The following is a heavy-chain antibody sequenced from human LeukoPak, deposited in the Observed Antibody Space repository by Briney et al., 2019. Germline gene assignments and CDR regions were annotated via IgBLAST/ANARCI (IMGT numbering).Heavy chain of an antibody. Sequence: SETLSLTCTVSGGSISSYYWSWIRQPPGKGLEWIGYIYYSGSTNYNPSLKSRVTISVDTSKNQFSLKLSSVTAADTAVYYCARGRDYYDSSGYYYVYYYYYMDVWGKGTTVTVSS. D-gene: IGHD3-22*01. CDR2: IYYSGST. CDR3: ARGRDYYDSSGYYYVYYYYYMDV. J-gene: IGHJ6*03. V-gene: IGHV4-59*01. CDR1: GGSISSYY.